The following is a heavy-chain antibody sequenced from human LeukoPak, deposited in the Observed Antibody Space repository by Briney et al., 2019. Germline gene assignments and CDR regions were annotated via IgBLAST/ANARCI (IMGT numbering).Heavy chain of an antibody. D-gene: IGHD3-22*01. CDR2: IYYSGST. CDR1: GGSISSSSYY. J-gene: IGHJ3*02. V-gene: IGHV4-39*07. CDR3: ARVVGIRIVVVIAAFDI. Sequence: SETLSLTCTVSGGSISSSSYYWGWIRQPPGKGLEWIGSIYYSGSTYYNPSLKSRVTISVDTSKNQFSLKLSSVTAADTAVYYCARVVGIRIVVVIAAFDIWGQGTMVTVSS.